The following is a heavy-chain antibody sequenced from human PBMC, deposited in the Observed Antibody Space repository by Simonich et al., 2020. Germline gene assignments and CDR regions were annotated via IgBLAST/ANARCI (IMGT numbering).Heavy chain of an antibody. CDR2: IYWDEDK. V-gene: IGHV2-5*02. CDR3: AHKLSGWVGERDAFDI. J-gene: IGHJ3*02. D-gene: IGHD3-10*01. CDR1: GFSLSTSGVG. Sequence: QITLKESGPTLVKPTQTLTLTCTFSGFSLSTSGVGVGWIRQPPGKALEGLALIYWDEDKRYSPSLKRRLTITKDTSKNQVVLTMTNMDPVDTATYYCAHKLSGWVGERDAFDIWGQGTMVTVSS.